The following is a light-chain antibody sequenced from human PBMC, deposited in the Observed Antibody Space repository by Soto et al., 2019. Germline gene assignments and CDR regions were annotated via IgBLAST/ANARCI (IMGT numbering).Light chain of an antibody. Sequence: QPASVSGSPGQSITFSCTGTSSDVGSYNLVSWYQQHPGRAPKLIISEVNKRPSGISDRFSGSKSGSTASLTISGLQAEDEADYYCCSYAGTTTHTVFGGGTQLTVL. CDR2: EVN. CDR1: SSDVGSYNL. CDR3: CSYAGTTTHTV. V-gene: IGLV2-23*02. J-gene: IGLJ7*01.